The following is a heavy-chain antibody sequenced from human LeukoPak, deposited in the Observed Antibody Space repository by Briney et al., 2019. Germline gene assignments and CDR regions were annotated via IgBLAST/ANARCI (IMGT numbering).Heavy chain of an antibody. V-gene: IGHV3-21*01. CDR1: GFTFNRYN. CDR3: ARGADGVSSNSRGWFDP. J-gene: IGHJ5*02. Sequence: PGGSLRPSCAASGFTFNRYNMNWVRRAPGKGLEWVSSISTSSSYIYYADSVRGRFTISRDNAKNALYLQMNSLRAEDMAVYSCARGADGVSSNSRGWFDPWGQGTLVTVSS. CDR2: ISTSSSYI. D-gene: IGHD2-15*01.